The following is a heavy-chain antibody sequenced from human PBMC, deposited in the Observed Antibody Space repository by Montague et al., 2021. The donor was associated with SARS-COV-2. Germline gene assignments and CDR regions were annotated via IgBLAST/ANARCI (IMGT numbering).Heavy chain of an antibody. Sequence: SETLSLTCTVSGGSISNYYWTWIRQPPGKGLEWIGYIYDSGSANYNPSLKSRSTISVDTSNNQFSLRLSSVTAADTAVYYCARAYCGGDCHVGPWGQGILVTVSS. CDR2: IYDSGSA. CDR3: ARAYCGGDCHVGP. J-gene: IGHJ5*02. V-gene: IGHV4-59*01. D-gene: IGHD2-21*02. CDR1: GGSISNYY.